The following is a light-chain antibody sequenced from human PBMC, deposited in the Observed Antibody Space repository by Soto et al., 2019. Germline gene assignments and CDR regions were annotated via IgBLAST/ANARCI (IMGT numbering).Light chain of an antibody. J-gene: IGKJ1*01. CDR1: QNIYGW. Sequence: DIQMTQSPSTLSASVGDRVTITCRATQNIYGWLAWYQQKSGKAPKLLIYDASSLESGVPSRFSGSGFGTEFTVTISSLQPADFATYYCQQYNSYPWTFGQGTKVEVK. V-gene: IGKV1-5*01. CDR2: DAS. CDR3: QQYNSYPWT.